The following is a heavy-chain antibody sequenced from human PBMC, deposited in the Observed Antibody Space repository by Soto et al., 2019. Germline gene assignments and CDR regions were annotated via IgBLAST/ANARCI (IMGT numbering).Heavy chain of an antibody. CDR2: IIPIFGTA. D-gene: IGHD2-21*01. Sequence: SVKVSCKASGGAFSSYAISWFRQAPKQGLEWMGGIIPIFGTANYAQKFQGRVTITADESTSTAYMELSSLRSEDTAVYYCARYRNSQDYYYGMEVWGQGTTVTVSS. CDR3: ARYRNSQDYYYGMEV. J-gene: IGHJ6*02. V-gene: IGHV1-69*13. CDR1: GGAFSSYA.